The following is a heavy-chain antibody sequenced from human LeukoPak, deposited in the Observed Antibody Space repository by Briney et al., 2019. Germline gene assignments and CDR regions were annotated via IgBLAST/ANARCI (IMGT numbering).Heavy chain of an antibody. J-gene: IGHJ4*02. Sequence: GGSLRLSCAASRFTFNSYAMHWVRQAPGKGLEWVAIISYDGSNKYYADSVKGRFTISRSRDNSKNTLYLQMNSLRVEDTAVYYCAIDRIDGAYFDYWGQGTLVTVSS. CDR3: AIDRIDGAYFDY. CDR2: ISYDGSNK. CDR1: RFTFNSYA. V-gene: IGHV3-30*04. D-gene: IGHD2-15*01.